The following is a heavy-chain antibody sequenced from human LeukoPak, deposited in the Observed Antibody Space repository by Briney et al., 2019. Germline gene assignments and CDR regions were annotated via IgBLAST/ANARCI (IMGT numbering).Heavy chain of an antibody. V-gene: IGHV4-34*01. CDR1: GGSFSGYY. Sequence: SETLSLTRAVYGGSFSGYYWSWIRRPPGKGLEWIGEINHSGSTNYNPSLKSRVTISVDTSKNQFPLKLSSVTAADTAVYYCARGRIGRLIWDYYYYYMDVWGKGTTVTVSS. J-gene: IGHJ6*03. D-gene: IGHD3/OR15-3a*01. CDR3: ARGRIGRLIWDYYYYYMDV. CDR2: INHSGST.